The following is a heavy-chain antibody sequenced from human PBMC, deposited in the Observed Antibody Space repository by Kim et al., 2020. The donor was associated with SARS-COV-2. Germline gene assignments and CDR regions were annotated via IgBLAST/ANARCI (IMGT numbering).Heavy chain of an antibody. CDR3: ARGLNTYSSSWMDY. D-gene: IGHD6-13*01. Sequence: GQKLKGRVNMTRNTSISTVYMELSSLRSEDTAVYYCARGLNTYSSSWMDYWGQGTLVTVSS. J-gene: IGHJ4*02. V-gene: IGHV1-8*01.